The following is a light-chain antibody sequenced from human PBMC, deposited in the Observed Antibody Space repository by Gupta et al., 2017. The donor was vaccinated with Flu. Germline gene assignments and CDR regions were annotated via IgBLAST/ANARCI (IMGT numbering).Light chain of an antibody. CDR2: LGS. Sequence: DIVMTQSPVSLPVTPGEPASISCRSSQSLLHDNGYNYLDWYLQKPGHSPQLLIYLGSSRASGVPDRFSGSGSGTDFTLRISRVEAEDVGVYYCMQVLQTPRAFGQGTKVEIK. V-gene: IGKV2-28*01. CDR3: MQVLQTPRA. CDR1: QSLLHDNGYNY. J-gene: IGKJ1*01.